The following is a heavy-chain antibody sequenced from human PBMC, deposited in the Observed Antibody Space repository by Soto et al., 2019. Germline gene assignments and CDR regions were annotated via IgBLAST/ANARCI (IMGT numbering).Heavy chain of an antibody. Sequence: SETLSLTCTVSGGSISSSSYYWGWIRQPPGKGLEWIGSIYYSGSTYYNPSLKSRVTISVDTSKNQFSLKLSSVTAADTAVYYCAKPGMATNCFDPWGQGTLVTVSS. J-gene: IGHJ5*02. D-gene: IGHD5-12*01. CDR1: GGSISSSSYY. V-gene: IGHV4-39*01. CDR2: IYYSGST. CDR3: AKPGMATNCFDP.